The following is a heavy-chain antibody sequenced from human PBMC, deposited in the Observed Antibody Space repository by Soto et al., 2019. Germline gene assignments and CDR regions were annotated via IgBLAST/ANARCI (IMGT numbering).Heavy chain of an antibody. Sequence: QVQLVQSGAEVKKPGASVKVSCKASGYTFTSYDINWVRPATGQGLEWMGWMNPNCGNTGYAQQIQGRVTLTRNTAISTAYMQQNRQRSEDTAVYYWAGKGGRLPPHRARQDPISYYYGMDVWGQGTTVTVSS. CDR3: AGKGGRLPPHRARQDPISYYYGMDV. V-gene: IGHV1-8*01. CDR1: GYTFTSYD. D-gene: IGHD1-26*01. J-gene: IGHJ6*02. CDR2: MNPNCGNT.